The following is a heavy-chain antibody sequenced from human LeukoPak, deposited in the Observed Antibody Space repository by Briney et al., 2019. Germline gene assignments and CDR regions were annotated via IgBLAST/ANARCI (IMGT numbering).Heavy chain of an antibody. J-gene: IGHJ5*02. CDR2: IYYSGST. CDR3: ARAYSSGWYGPQNWFDP. Sequence: PSETLSLTCTVSGGSLSSSSYSWGWIRQPPGKGLEWIGSIYYSGSTYYNPSLKSRVTISVDTSKNQFSLKLSSVTAADTAVYYCARAYSSGWYGPQNWFDPWGQGTLVTVSS. CDR1: GGSLSSSSYS. V-gene: IGHV4-39*01. D-gene: IGHD6-19*01.